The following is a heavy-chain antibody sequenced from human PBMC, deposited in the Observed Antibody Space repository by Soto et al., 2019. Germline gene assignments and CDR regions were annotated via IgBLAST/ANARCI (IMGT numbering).Heavy chain of an antibody. V-gene: IGHV1-69*13. CDR2: IIPRSATS. CDR1: GGTFSSYA. Sequence: SVKVSCKASGGTFSSYAISWVRQAPGQGLEWMGGIIPRSATSNYAQKFQGRVTITADESTSTAYMELSSLRSEDTAVYYCAGEGLVLVPTTVNSDSYYYAMDVWGQGTTVTVSS. D-gene: IGHD2-2*01. J-gene: IGHJ6*02. CDR3: AGEGLVLVPTTVNSDSYYYAMDV.